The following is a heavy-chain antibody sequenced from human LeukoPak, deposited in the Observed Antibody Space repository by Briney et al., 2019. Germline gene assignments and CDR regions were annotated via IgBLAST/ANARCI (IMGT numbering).Heavy chain of an antibody. CDR3: ARVIAAADVYYFDY. D-gene: IGHD6-13*01. CDR2: IIPIFGTA. CDR1: GGTFSSYA. V-gene: IGHV1-69*05. Sequence: SVKVSCKASGGTFSSYAISWVRQAPGQGLEWMGGIIPIFGTANYAQKLQGRVTMTTDTSTSTAHMELRSLRSDDTAVYYCARVIAAADVYYFDYWGQGTLVTVSS. J-gene: IGHJ4*02.